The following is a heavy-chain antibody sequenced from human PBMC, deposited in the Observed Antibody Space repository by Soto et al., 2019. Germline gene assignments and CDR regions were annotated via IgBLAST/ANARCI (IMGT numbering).Heavy chain of an antibody. CDR3: ARHGGADYYYYGMDV. V-gene: IGHV4-39*01. CDR2: TYYSGST. Sequence: SLTCTVSGGSISSSSYYWGWIRQPPGKGLEWIGSTYYSGSTYYNPSLKSRVTISVDTSKNQFSLKLSSVTAADTAVYYCARHGGADYYYYGMDVWGQGTTVTVSS. D-gene: IGHD3-16*01. CDR1: GGSISSSSYY. J-gene: IGHJ6*02.